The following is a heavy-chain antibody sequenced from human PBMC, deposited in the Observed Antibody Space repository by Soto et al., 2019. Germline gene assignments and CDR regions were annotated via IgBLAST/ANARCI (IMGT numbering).Heavy chain of an antibody. Sequence: QVPLVQSGAEVKKPGASVKVSCKASGYTFTSYGISWVRQAPGQGLEWMGWISAYNGNTNYAQKLQGRVTMTTDTSTSTAYMELRSLRSDDTAVYYCARDPRYCSSTSCPGDYYYYYMDVWGKGTTVTVSS. J-gene: IGHJ6*03. CDR1: GYTFTSYG. D-gene: IGHD2-2*01. V-gene: IGHV1-18*01. CDR3: ARDPRYCSSTSCPGDYYYYYMDV. CDR2: ISAYNGNT.